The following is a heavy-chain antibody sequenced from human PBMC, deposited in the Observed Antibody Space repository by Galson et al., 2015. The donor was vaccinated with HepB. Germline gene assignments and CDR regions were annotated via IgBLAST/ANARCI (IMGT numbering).Heavy chain of an antibody. CDR3: ARSYYYDSIGREYYFDY. Sequence: SVKVSCKASGYTFTSYYMHWVRQAPGQGLEWMGIINPSGGSTSYAQKLQGRVTMTRDTSTSTVYMELSSLRSEDTAVYYCARSYYYDSIGREYYFDYWGQGTLVTVSS. D-gene: IGHD3-22*01. J-gene: IGHJ4*02. CDR2: INPSGGST. V-gene: IGHV1-46*04. CDR1: GYTFTSYY.